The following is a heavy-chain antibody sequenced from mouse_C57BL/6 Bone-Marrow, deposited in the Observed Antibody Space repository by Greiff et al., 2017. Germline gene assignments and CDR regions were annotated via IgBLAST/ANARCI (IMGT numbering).Heavy chain of an antibody. CDR1: GYSITSGYY. D-gene: IGHD1-1*01. J-gene: IGHJ3*01. CDR2: ISYDGSN. Sequence: ESGPGLVKPSQSLSLTCSVTGYSITSGYYWNWIRQFPGNKLEWMGYISYDGSNNYNPSLKNRISITPDTSKNQFFLKLNSVTTEDTATYYCARKGYYYGSSPFAYWGQGTLVTVSA. CDR3: ARKGYYYGSSPFAY. V-gene: IGHV3-6*01.